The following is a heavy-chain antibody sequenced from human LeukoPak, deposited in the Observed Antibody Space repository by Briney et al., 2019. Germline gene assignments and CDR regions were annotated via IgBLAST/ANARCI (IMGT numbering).Heavy chain of an antibody. CDR3: ARVGPTYYDILTGYSIDY. CDR2: IYYSGST. D-gene: IGHD3-9*01. CDR1: GGSISSGDYY. Sequence: SETLSLTCTVSGGSISSGDYYWSWIRQPPGKGLEWIGYIYYSGSTNYNPSLKSRVTISVDTSKNQFSLKLSSVTAADTAVYYCARVGPTYYDILTGYSIDYWGQGTLVTVSS. V-gene: IGHV4-61*08. J-gene: IGHJ4*02.